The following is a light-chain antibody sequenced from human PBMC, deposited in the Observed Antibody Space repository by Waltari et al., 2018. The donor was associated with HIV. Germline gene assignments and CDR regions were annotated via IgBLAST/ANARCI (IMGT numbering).Light chain of an antibody. V-gene: IGLV2-14*01. CDR3: SSFTTSNSLL. J-gene: IGLJ2*01. CDR2: EVS. Sequence: QSALTQPASVSGSPGQSITVPCTGTSSYVGPYNYVSWYQQTPGTAPNLVIYEVSNRPSGISYRFSGSKSGNTASLTISGLQTEDEGDYYCSSFTTSNSLLFGGGTKVTVL. CDR1: SSYVGPYNY.